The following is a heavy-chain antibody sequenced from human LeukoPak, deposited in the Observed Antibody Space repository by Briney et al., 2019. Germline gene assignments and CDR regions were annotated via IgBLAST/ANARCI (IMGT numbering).Heavy chain of an antibody. CDR3: AKFYDILTGYFDY. J-gene: IGHJ4*02. CDR1: GFAFSFFA. V-gene: IGHV3-23*01. CDR2: ISGGNGNTYYA. Sequence: PGGSLRLSCEASGFAFSFFAMSWVRQSPGKGLEWVSAISGGNGNTYYAYYADSVRGRFTISRDSSKNTLYLQMNSLRAEDTAVYYCAKFYDILTGYFDYWGQGTLVTVSS. D-gene: IGHD3-9*01.